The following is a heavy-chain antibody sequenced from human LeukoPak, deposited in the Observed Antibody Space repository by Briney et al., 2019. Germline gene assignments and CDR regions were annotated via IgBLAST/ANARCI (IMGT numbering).Heavy chain of an antibody. CDR1: GFTFSSYA. CDR3: ARSRDGYNYLDY. Sequence: GGSLRLSCAASGFTFSSYAMSWVRQAPGKGLEWVSAISGSGGSTFYADSVKGRFTISRDNSKNTLYLQMNSLRAEDTAVYYCARSRDGYNYLDYWGQGTLVTVSS. D-gene: IGHD5-24*01. V-gene: IGHV3-23*01. J-gene: IGHJ4*02. CDR2: ISGSGGST.